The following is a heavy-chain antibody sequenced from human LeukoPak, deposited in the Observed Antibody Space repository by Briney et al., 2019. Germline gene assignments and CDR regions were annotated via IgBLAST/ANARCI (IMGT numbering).Heavy chain of an antibody. CDR1: GYTFTGYY. CDR2: INPNSGGT. V-gene: IGHV1-2*06. CDR3: ARVWYYYDSSGYPPAHYFDY. Sequence: GASVKVSYKASGYTFTGYYMHWVRQAPGQGLEWMGRINPNSGGTNYAQKFQGRVTMTRDTSISTAYMELSRLRSDDTAVYYCARVWYYYDSSGYPPAHYFDYWGQGTLVTVSS. D-gene: IGHD3-22*01. J-gene: IGHJ4*02.